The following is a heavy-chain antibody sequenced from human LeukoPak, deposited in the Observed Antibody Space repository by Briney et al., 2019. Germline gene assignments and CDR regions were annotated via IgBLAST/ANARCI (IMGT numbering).Heavy chain of an antibody. CDR1: GYTFSSYG. CDR2: ISGYNSNT. Sequence: PLASVKVSCKASGYTFSSYGISWVRQAPGQGLEWMGWISGYNSNTNYAQKVQGRVTMTTDTSTSTTYMELRRLRSDDTAVYYCARDRPSYYYDTTSPLGYWGQGTLVTVSS. D-gene: IGHD3-22*01. CDR3: ARDRPSYYYDTTSPLGY. J-gene: IGHJ4*02. V-gene: IGHV1-18*01.